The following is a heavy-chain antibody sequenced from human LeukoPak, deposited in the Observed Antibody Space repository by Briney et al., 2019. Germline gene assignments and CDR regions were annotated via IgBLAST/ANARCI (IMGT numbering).Heavy chain of an antibody. CDR3: ARVGTIFGVVIIWYFGL. V-gene: IGHV1-18*01. CDR2: ISAYNGNT. J-gene: IGHJ2*01. CDR1: GYTFTRYG. Sequence: ASVKVSCKPSGYTFTRYGISWVRQAPGQERKGMGWISAYNGNTNYAQKLQGRVTMTRDTSISTAYMELSRLRSDDTAVYYCARVGTIFGVVIIWYFGLWGRGTLVTVSS. D-gene: IGHD3-3*01.